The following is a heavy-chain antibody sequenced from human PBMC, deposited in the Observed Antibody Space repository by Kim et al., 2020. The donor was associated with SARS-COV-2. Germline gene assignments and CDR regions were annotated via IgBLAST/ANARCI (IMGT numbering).Heavy chain of an antibody. CDR3: ARVKYSYDYAFDI. Sequence: SETLSLTCTVSGGSISSSSYYWGWIRQPPGKGLEWIGSIYYSGSTYYNPSLKSRVTISVDTSKNQFSLKLSSVTAADTAVYYCARVKYSYDYAFDIWGQGTMVTVSS. J-gene: IGHJ3*02. CDR2: IYYSGST. V-gene: IGHV4-39*07. D-gene: IGHD5-18*01. CDR1: GGSISSSSYY.